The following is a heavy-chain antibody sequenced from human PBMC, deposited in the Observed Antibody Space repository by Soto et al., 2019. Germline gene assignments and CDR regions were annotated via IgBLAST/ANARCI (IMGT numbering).Heavy chain of an antibody. J-gene: IGHJ6*02. CDR2: ISAYNGNT. V-gene: IGHV1-18*01. D-gene: IGHD1-26*01. CDR3: ARVYRVAIRVSPMDV. CDR1: GYTFTSYG. Sequence: QVQLVQSGAEVKKPGASVKVSCKASGYTFTSYGISWVRQAPGQGLEWMGWISAYNGNTNYAQKLQGRVTMTTDTSXXTAYMELRSLRSDDTAVYYCARVYRVAIRVSPMDVWGQGTTVTVSS.